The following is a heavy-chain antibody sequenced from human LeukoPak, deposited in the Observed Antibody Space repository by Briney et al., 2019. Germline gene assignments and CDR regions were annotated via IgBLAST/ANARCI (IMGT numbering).Heavy chain of an antibody. CDR2: INSDGSSA. CDR3: ARAERFAELSRPNDY. J-gene: IGHJ4*02. Sequence: GGSLTLSCAASGFTFCSYWVLWLRHTPGKGLVWVSRINSDGSSASYGDSVKGRFTISRDNAKNTLYLQMNSLRAEDTAVYYCARAERFAELSRPNDYWGQGTLVTVSS. D-gene: IGHD3-10*01. CDR1: GFTFCSYW. V-gene: IGHV3-74*01.